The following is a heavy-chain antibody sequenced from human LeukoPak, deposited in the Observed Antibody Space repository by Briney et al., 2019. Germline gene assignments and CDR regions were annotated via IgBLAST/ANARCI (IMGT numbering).Heavy chain of an antibody. J-gene: IGHJ4*02. V-gene: IGHV3-49*04. Sequence: GGSLRLSCTASGFSIGDYAMSWVRKAPGKGLEWVGFIRSKAYGGTTEYAASVKGRFTISRDDSKSIAYLQMNSLKTEDTAVYYCTRDYGDYKLDYWGQGTLVTVSS. D-gene: IGHD4-17*01. CDR3: TRDYGDYKLDY. CDR1: GFSIGDYA. CDR2: IRSKAYGGTT.